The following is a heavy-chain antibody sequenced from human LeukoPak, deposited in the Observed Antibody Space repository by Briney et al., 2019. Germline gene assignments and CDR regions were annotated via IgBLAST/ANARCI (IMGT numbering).Heavy chain of an antibody. Sequence: PSETLSLTCTVSGGSISSSSYYWGWIRQPPGKGLEWIGSIYYSGSTYYNPSLKSRVTISVDTSKNQFSLKLSSVTAADTTVYYCARHKGNDFWSGYTYYDYYMDVWGKGTTVTVSS. CDR1: GGSISSSSYY. J-gene: IGHJ6*03. CDR3: ARHKGNDFWSGYTYYDYYMDV. CDR2: IYYSGST. V-gene: IGHV4-39*01. D-gene: IGHD3-3*01.